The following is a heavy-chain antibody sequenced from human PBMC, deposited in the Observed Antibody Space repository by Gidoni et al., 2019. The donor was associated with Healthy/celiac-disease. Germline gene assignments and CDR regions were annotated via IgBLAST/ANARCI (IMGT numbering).Heavy chain of an antibody. CDR1: GFTFSSYG. V-gene: IGHV3-30*18. CDR2: ISYDGSNK. CDR3: AKDWGWELLPPFYYYGMDV. J-gene: IGHJ6*02. Sequence: QVQLVESGGGVVQPGRSLRLSCAASGFTFSSYGMHWVRQAPGKGLEWVAVISYDGSNKYYADSVKGRFTISRDNSKNTLYLQMNSLRAEDTAVYYCAKDWGWELLPPFYYYGMDVWGQGTTVTVSS. D-gene: IGHD1-26*01.